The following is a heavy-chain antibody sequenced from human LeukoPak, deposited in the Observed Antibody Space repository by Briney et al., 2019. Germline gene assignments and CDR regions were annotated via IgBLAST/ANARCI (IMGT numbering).Heavy chain of an antibody. V-gene: IGHV4-4*07. CDR2: IYTSGST. CDR1: GGSISSYY. CDR3: ARTPFSSGWYGMNAFDI. Sequence: RSSETLSLTCTVSGGSISSYYWSWIRQPAGKGLEWIGRIYTSGSTNYNPSLKSRVTMSVDTSKNQFSLKLSSVTAADTAVYYCARTPFSSGWYGMNAFDIWGQGTMVTVSS. D-gene: IGHD6-19*01. J-gene: IGHJ3*02.